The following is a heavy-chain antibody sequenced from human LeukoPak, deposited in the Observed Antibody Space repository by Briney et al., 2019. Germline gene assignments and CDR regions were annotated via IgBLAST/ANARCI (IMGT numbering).Heavy chain of an antibody. V-gene: IGHV4-34*01. Sequence: SETLSLTCTVSGGSISSYYWSWIRQPPGKGLEWIGEINHSGSTNYNPSLKSRVTISVDTSKNQFSLKLSSVTAADTAVYYCARSGDYGDYVWGHWGQGTLVTVSS. D-gene: IGHD4-17*01. CDR3: ARSGDYGDYVWGH. J-gene: IGHJ4*02. CDR2: INHSGST. CDR1: GGSISSYY.